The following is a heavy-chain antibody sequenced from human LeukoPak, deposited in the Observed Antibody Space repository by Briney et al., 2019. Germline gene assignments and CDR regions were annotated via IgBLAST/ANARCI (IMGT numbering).Heavy chain of an antibody. Sequence: SVKVSCTASGGTFSSYAISWVRQAPGQGLEWMGGIIPIFGTANYAQKFQGRVTITADESTSTAYMELSSLRSEDTAVYYCAAGGTDYYYYYGMDVWGQGTTVTVSS. CDR1: GGTFSSYA. V-gene: IGHV1-69*13. D-gene: IGHD3-16*01. CDR3: AAGGTDYYYYYGMDV. J-gene: IGHJ6*02. CDR2: IIPIFGTA.